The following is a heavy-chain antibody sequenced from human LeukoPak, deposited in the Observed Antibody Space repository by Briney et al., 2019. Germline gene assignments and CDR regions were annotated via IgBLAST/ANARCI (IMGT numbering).Heavy chain of an antibody. CDR3: ARGLDSSGYYSLLAIFYYYYYMDV. CDR2: FDPEDGET. D-gene: IGHD3-22*01. CDR1: GYTLTELS. V-gene: IGHV1-24*01. J-gene: IGHJ6*03. Sequence: ASVKVSCKVSGYTLTELSMHWVRQAPGKGLEWMGGFDPEDGETIYAQKFQGRVTMTEDTSTDTAYMELSSLRSEDTAVYYCARGLDSSGYYSLLAIFYYYYYMDVWGKGTTVTISS.